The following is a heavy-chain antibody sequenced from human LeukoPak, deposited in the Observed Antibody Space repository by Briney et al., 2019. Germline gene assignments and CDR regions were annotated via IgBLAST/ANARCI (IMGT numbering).Heavy chain of an antibody. CDR3: AKEVKLRGAPYGTVDY. CDR1: GFTFKNYA. V-gene: IGHV3-23*01. Sequence: GGSLRLSCAASGFTFKNYAMSWVRQAPGKGLVWVSTISGPGSTTYYADSVEGRFTISRDDSKNTLYLQMNSLRVDDTAVYYCAKEVKLRGAPYGTVDYWGQGTLVTVSS. J-gene: IGHJ4*02. CDR2: ISGPGSTT. D-gene: IGHD3-10*01.